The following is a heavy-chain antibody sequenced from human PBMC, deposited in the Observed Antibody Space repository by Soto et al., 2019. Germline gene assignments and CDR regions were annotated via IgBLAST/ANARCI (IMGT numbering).Heavy chain of an antibody. D-gene: IGHD3-10*01. V-gene: IGHV3-23*01. CDR1: GFTFSSYA. Sequence: EVQLLESGGGLVQPGGSLRLSCAASGFTFSSYAMSWVRQAPGKGLEWVSAISGSGGSTYYADSVKGRFTISRDNSKNTLYLQLNSLRAEDTAVYYCAKDFYYASGSLHAFDIWGQGTMVTVSS. CDR3: AKDFYYASGSLHAFDI. J-gene: IGHJ3*02. CDR2: ISGSGGST.